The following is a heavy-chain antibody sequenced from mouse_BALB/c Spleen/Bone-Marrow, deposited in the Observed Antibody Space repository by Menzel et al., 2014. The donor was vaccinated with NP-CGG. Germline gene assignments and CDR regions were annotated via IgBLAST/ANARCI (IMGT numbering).Heavy chain of an antibody. J-gene: IGHJ1*01. V-gene: IGHV5-6-3*01. CDR2: INNNGGST. CDR1: GFTFSSYG. Sequence: EVQVVESGGGLVQPEGSLKLSCVASGFTFSSYGMSWVRQTPDKRLELVATINNNGGSTYYPDSVKGQFTISRDNAKNTLYLQMSSLKSEDTAMYYCARVYGWYFDVWGAGTSVTVSS. D-gene: IGHD1-1*01. CDR3: ARVYGWYFDV.